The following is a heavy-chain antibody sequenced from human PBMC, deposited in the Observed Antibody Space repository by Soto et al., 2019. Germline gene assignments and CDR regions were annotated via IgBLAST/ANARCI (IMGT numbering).Heavy chain of an antibody. CDR3: ARGRGYSYGLDP. V-gene: IGHV4-34*01. D-gene: IGHD5-18*01. J-gene: IGHJ5*02. CDR1: GGSFSGYR. Sequence: SETMSLNSAIHGGSFSGYRWTWIRQPPGTGLEWIGEINHSGSTNYNPSLKSRVTISVDTSKNQFSLSLNFVTAADTAVYYCARGRGYSYGLDPWGQGSLVT. CDR2: INHSGST.